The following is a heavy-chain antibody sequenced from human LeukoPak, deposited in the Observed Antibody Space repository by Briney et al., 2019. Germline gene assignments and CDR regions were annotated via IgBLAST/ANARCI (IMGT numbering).Heavy chain of an antibody. J-gene: IGHJ4*02. CDR2: ISAYNGNT. D-gene: IGHD6-13*01. CDR3: ARGAAAGSESSFDY. CDR1: GYTFTSYA. Sequence: GASVKVSCKASGYTFTSYAISWVRQAPGQGLEWMGWISAYNGNTIYAQKLQGRVTMTTDTSTGAAYMELRSLRSDDTAVYYCARGAAAGSESSFDYWGQGTLVTVSS. V-gene: IGHV1-18*01.